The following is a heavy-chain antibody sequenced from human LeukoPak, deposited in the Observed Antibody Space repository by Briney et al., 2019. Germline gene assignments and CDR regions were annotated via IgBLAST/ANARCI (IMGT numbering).Heavy chain of an antibody. J-gene: IGHJ4*02. CDR1: GGSISSSSYY. CDR2: IYNSGST. D-gene: IGHD3-22*01. V-gene: IGHV4-39*01. Sequence: SETLSLTCTVSGGSISSSSYYWGWLRQPPGKGLEWIGSIYNSGSTYYNPSLKSRVTISVDTSKNQFSLKLSSVTAADTAVYYCASLTYYYDSSGYYTLRDYWGQGTLVSVSS. CDR3: ASLTYYYDSSGYYTLRDY.